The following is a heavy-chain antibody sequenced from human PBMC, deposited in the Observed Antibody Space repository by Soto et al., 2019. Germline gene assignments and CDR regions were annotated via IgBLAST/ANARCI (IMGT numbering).Heavy chain of an antibody. CDR1: GFTFSNYA. D-gene: IGHD3-16*01. CDR3: AKAYFVWSSEQPYYFDY. V-gene: IGHV3-23*01. Sequence: EVQLLDSGGGLVQPGGSLRFSCAASGFTFSNYAMTWVRQGPGKGLEWVSGISGSGGRSYYADSVKGRFTISRDNSKSTLYLQMNSLRAEDTAVYYCAKAYFVWSSEQPYYFDYWGQGTLVTVSS. J-gene: IGHJ4*02. CDR2: ISGSGGRS.